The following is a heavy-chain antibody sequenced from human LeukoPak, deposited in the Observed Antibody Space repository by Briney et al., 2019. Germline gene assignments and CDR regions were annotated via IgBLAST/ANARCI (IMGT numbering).Heavy chain of an antibody. CDR2: IRSKANNYAT. CDR1: GFSFSGSA. V-gene: IGHV3-73*01. D-gene: IGHD2-2*02. CDR3: TRPSDLYEADY. Sequence: GGSLRLSCAASGFSFSGSAMHWVRQASGKGLEWVGRIRSKANNYATAYAASVKGRFTISRDDSKNTAYLQMNSLKTEDTAVYYCTRPSDLYEADYWGQGTLVTVSS. J-gene: IGHJ4*02.